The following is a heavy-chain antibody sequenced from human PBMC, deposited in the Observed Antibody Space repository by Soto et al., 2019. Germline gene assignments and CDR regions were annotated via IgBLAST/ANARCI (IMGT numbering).Heavy chain of an antibody. CDR2: INSDGSST. CDR3: ASPHLDYYYYYGMDV. CDR1: GFTFSSYW. Sequence: PGGSLRLSCAASGFTFSSYWMHWVRQAPGKGLVWVSRINSDGSSTSYADSVKGRFTISRDNAKNTLYLQMNSLRAEDTAVYYCASPHLDYYYYYGMDVWGQGTTVTVSS. J-gene: IGHJ6*02. V-gene: IGHV3-74*01.